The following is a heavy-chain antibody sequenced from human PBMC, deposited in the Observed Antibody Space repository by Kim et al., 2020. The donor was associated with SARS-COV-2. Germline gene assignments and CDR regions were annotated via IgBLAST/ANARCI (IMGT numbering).Heavy chain of an antibody. CDR2: ISYDGSNK. D-gene: IGHD3-22*01. CDR1: GFTFSSYA. J-gene: IGHJ4*02. CDR3: ARASFQFSGGYVPPGGY. Sequence: GGSLRLSCAASGFTFSSYAMHWVRQAPGKGLEWVAVISYDGSNKYYADSVKGRFTISRDNSKNTLYLQMNSLRAEDTAVYYCARASFQFSGGYVPPGGYWGQGTLVTVSS. V-gene: IGHV3-30-3*01.